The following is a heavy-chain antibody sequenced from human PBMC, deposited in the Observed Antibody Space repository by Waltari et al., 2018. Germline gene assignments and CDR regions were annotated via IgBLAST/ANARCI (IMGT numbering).Heavy chain of an antibody. CDR2: IYHSGST. J-gene: IGHJ4*02. CDR1: GYSISSGYY. Sequence: QVQLQESGPGLVKPSETLSLTCAVSGYSISSGYYWGWIRQPPGKGLEWIGSIYHSGSTYYNPSLKSRVTISVDTSKNQFSLKLSSVTAADTAVYYCARSPVPLKPMVQGVEGYYLDYWGQGTLVTVSS. CDR3: ARSPVPLKPMVQGVEGYYLDY. V-gene: IGHV4-38-2*01. D-gene: IGHD3-10*01.